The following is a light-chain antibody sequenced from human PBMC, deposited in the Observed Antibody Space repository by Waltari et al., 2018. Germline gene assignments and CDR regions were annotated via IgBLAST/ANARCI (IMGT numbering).Light chain of an antibody. CDR3: SSFVGANNLAWV. CDR2: DVN. Sequence: HSALTQPASVSGSPGQPVTLSCTGTSRDSGRYNSVARFQHHPDKVPKLIIYDVNNRPSGISDRFSASKSGDTASLTISGLRAEDEADYYCSSFVGANNLAWVFGGGTKVTV. CDR1: SRDSGRYNS. V-gene: IGLV2-14*03. J-gene: IGLJ3*02.